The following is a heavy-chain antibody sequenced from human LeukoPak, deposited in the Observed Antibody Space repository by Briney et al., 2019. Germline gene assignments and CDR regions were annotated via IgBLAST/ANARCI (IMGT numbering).Heavy chain of an antibody. D-gene: IGHD3-16*01. CDR1: GFTFSSYG. J-gene: IGHJ3*02. CDR2: IFNDGSQE. CDR3: ARDDALGDNALDI. Sequence: PGRSLRLSCAASGFTFSSYGMHWVRQAPGKGLEWVAVIFNDGSQEKYADSVKGRFTISRDNSKNTLFLQMDSLRAEDTAVYYCARDDALGDNALDIWGQGTMVTVSS. V-gene: IGHV3-33*01.